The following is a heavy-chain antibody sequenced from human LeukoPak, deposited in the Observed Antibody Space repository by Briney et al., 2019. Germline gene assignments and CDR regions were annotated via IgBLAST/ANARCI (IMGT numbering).Heavy chain of an antibody. CDR3: ARHGTSGTNLNWFDP. CDR1: GGSISSSGHY. D-gene: IGHD1-1*01. Sequence: TSETLSLTCTVSGGSISSSGHYWGWIRQPPGEGLQWIGYIYYSGSTNYNPSLKSRVTISVDTSKNQFSLKLSSVTAADTAVYYCARHGTSGTNLNWFDPWGQGTLVTVSS. CDR2: IYYSGST. V-gene: IGHV4-61*05. J-gene: IGHJ5*02.